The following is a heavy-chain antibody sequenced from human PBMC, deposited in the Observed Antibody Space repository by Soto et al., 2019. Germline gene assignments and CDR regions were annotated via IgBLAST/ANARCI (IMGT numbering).Heavy chain of an antibody. D-gene: IGHD3-10*01. V-gene: IGHV2-5*02. CDR1: GFSLPPDGVG. CDR3: AHSRNLITEDAQVGDFDY. CDR2: IYWDDDE. J-gene: IGHJ4*02. Sequence: QITLKESGPTLVKPPQTLTLTCNFSGFSLPPDGVGVGWVRQPPGGALEWLSLIYWDDDERYSPSLKTRLTLTKDPAKNQVDLIMTNMDPVDTATYYCAHSRNLITEDAQVGDFDYWGQGILVTVSS.